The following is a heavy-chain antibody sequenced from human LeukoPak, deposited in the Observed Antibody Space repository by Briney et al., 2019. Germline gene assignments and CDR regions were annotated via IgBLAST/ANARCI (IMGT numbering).Heavy chain of an antibody. J-gene: IGHJ3*02. CDR3: ARDRGDVTVVTPADAFDI. Sequence: GGSLRLSCAASGFTVSNNYMSWVRQAPGKGLEWVSVIYRDGSTYYADSVKGRFTISRDNSKNTLYLQMNSLRAEDTAVYYCARDRGDVTVVTPADAFDIWGQGTMVTVSS. D-gene: IGHD4-23*01. CDR2: IYRDGST. V-gene: IGHV3-66*01. CDR1: GFTVSNNY.